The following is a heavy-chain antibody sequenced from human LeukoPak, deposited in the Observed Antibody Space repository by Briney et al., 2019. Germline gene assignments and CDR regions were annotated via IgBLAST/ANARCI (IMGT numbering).Heavy chain of an antibody. D-gene: IGHD3-16*02. Sequence: SETLSLTCTVSGGSISSYYWSWIRQPPGEGLEWIGYIYYSGSTYYNPSLKSRVTISVDTSKNQFSLKLSSVTAADTAVYYCARRPYYDYVWGSYRTYYFDYWGQGTLVTVSS. J-gene: IGHJ4*02. CDR3: ARRPYYDYVWGSYRTYYFDY. CDR2: IYYSGST. V-gene: IGHV4-59*08. CDR1: GGSISSYY.